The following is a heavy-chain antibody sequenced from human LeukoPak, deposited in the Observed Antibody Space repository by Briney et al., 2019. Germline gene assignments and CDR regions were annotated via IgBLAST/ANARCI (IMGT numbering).Heavy chain of an antibody. CDR3: TRDSDIVVVPYYFDY. J-gene: IGHJ4*02. V-gene: IGHV3-49*04. CDR2: IRSKAYGGTT. Sequence: GGSLRLSCTASGFTFGDYAMSWVRQAPGKGLEWVGFIRSKAYGGTTEYAASVKGRFTISRDDSKSIAYLQMNSLKTEDTAVYYCTRDSDIVVVPYYFDYWGQGTLVTVSS. D-gene: IGHD2-2*01. CDR1: GFTFGDYA.